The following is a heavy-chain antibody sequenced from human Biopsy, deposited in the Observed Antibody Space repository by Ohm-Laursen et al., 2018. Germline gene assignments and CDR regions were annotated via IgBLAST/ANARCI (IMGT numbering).Heavy chain of an antibody. CDR3: ARDSRGGHLNTTLITGKNLDS. J-gene: IGHJ4*02. CDR1: RDSISNYY. D-gene: IGHD3-16*01. V-gene: IGHV4-59*01. CDR2: IYYTGST. Sequence: GTLSLTCTVSRDSISNYYWTWIRQSPGKGLEWIGYIYYTGSTNYNPSVKSRVTISVDTSKSQFSLKLNSVTAADTAVYFCARDSRGGHLNTTLITGKNLDSWGQGTLVIVSS.